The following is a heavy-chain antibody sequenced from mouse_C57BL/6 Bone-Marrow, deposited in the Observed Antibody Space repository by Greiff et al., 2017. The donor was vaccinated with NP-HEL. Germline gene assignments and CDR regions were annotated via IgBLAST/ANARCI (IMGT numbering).Heavy chain of an antibody. CDR1: GYTFTSYW. J-gene: IGHJ1*03. Sequence: QVQLQQPGAELVKPGASVKLSCKASGYTFTSYWMQWVKQRPGQGLEWIGEIDPSDSYTNYNQKFKGKATLTVATSSSTAYMQLSSLTSDDSAVYYCARAYYYGSSYWYFDVWGTGTTVTVSS. CDR2: IDPSDSYT. V-gene: IGHV1-50*01. CDR3: ARAYYYGSSYWYFDV. D-gene: IGHD1-1*01.